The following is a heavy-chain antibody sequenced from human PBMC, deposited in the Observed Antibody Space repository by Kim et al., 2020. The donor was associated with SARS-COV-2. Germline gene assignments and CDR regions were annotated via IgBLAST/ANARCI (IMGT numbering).Heavy chain of an antibody. Sequence: PGGSLRLSCAVSEFIRNTDSLHWVRQAPGKGPEWVSSISYDSLYIYYADSLKGRLTISRDNAKKSQFLQLNSLTAEDTAIYYCASGPIGGGMEVWGPGTKVTVSS. CDR3: ASGPIGGGMEV. CDR1: EFIRNTDS. CDR2: ISYDSLYI. J-gene: IGHJ6*02. V-gene: IGHV3-21*01.